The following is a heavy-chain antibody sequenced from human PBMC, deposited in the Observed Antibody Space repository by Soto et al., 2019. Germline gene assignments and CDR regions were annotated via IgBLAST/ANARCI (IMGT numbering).Heavy chain of an antibody. CDR2: IYTSGIT. CDR1: GGSLSSYY. V-gene: IGHV4-4*07. D-gene: IGHD2-21*01. J-gene: IGHJ4*02. Sequence: PSETLSLTCTVSGGSLSSYYWSWIRQPAGKGLEWIGRIYTSGITNYNPSLMDRVTLSVDTSKNQFSLKLTSVIAADTAVYYCARTAARFPAPFDYWGPGTLVTVSS. CDR3: ARTAARFPAPFDY.